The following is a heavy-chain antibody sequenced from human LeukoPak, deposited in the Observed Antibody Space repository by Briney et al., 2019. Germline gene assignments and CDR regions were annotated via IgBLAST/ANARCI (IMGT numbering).Heavy chain of an antibody. Sequence: ASAKVSCKASGYSFTTFGITWVRQAPGQGLEWMGWISAYNGNTNYAQKLQGRVTMTTDTSTSTAYMELRSLRSDDTAIYYCARGIDSGSPPLGTFEIWGQGTMVTVSS. J-gene: IGHJ3*02. CDR3: ARGIDSGSPPLGTFEI. D-gene: IGHD1-26*01. V-gene: IGHV1-18*01. CDR1: GYSFTTFG. CDR2: ISAYNGNT.